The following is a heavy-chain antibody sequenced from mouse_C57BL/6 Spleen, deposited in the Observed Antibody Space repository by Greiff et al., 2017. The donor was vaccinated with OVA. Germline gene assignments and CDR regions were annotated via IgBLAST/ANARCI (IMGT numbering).Heavy chain of an antibody. D-gene: IGHD1-1*01. J-gene: IGHJ4*01. CDR3: ARRAGITTVVGRDYAMDY. V-gene: IGHV1-22*01. Sequence: VQLQQSGPELVKPGASVKMSCKASGYTFTDYNMHWVKQSHGKSLEWIGYINPNNGGTSYNQKFKGKATLTVNKSSSTAYMELRSLTSEDSAVYYCARRAGITTVVGRDYAMDYWGQGTSVTVSS. CDR1: GYTFTDYN. CDR2: INPNNGGT.